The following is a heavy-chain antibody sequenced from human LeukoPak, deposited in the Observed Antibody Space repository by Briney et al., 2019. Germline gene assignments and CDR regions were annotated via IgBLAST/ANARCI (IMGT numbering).Heavy chain of an antibody. CDR3: ARHSYGLDF. CDR1: GNNYW. Sequence: GESLKISCKAPGNNYWIGWVRQMPGKGLEWMGIIYFGDSDTRYSPSFQGQVTISVDKSICTAYLQWSSLKASDTAIYFCARHSYGLDFWGQGTLVTVSS. V-gene: IGHV5-51*01. D-gene: IGHD2-8*01. J-gene: IGHJ4*02. CDR2: IYFGDSDT.